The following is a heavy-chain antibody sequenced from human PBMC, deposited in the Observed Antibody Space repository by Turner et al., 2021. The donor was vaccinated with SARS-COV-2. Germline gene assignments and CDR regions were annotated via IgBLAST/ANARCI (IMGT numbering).Heavy chain of an antibody. D-gene: IGHD3-22*01. CDR2: ISYDGSNK. V-gene: IGHV3-30-3*01. Sequence: QVQRVESGGGVVQPGRSLRHSCAASGFTFCSYAMNLGRRAPGKGLEWGAVISYDGSNKYCADYVKGRFTSSRDNSKNKLYLQMNSLRAEDTAVYYCAGIQSYDRSDYYGMDVWGQGTTVTVSS. CDR3: AGIQSYDRSDYYGMDV. J-gene: IGHJ6*02. CDR1: GFTFCSYA.